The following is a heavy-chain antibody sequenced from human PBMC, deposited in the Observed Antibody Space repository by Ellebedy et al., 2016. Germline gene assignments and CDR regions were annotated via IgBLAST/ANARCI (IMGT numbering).Heavy chain of an antibody. Sequence: GESLKISCQGFGYSFISHWIGWVRQMPGEGLEWMGIIYPGDSDARVNPSFEGQVTMSADKSIDTAYRQWSSLKASDTGMYYCARLMMEQHQSWFDPWGQGTLVTVSS. J-gene: IGHJ5*02. CDR3: ARLMMEQHQSWFDP. CDR2: IYPGDSDA. CDR1: GYSFISHW. V-gene: IGHV5-51*01. D-gene: IGHD6-13*01.